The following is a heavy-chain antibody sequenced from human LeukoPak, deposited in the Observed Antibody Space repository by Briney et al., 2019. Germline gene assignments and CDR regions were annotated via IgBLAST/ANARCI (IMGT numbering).Heavy chain of an antibody. CDR2: ISDSGGGT. V-gene: IGHV3-23*01. CDR1: GFTFSNFA. Sequence: PGGSLRLSCAASGFTFSNFAMSWVRQAPGKGLQWVSAISDSGGGTFYDDSVKGRFTISRDNSKNTLYLQMNSLRAENTAVYYCAKVGVGWVAFEYWGQGTLVTVSS. J-gene: IGHJ4*02. D-gene: IGHD3-16*01. CDR3: AKVGVGWVAFEY.